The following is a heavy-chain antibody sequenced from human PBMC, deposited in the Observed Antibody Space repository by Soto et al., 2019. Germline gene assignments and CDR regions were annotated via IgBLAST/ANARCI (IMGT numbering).Heavy chain of an antibody. CDR2: ISGSGGST. Sequence: GGSLRLSCAASGFTFSSYAMSWVRQAPGKGLEWVSAISGSGGSTYYADSVKGRFTISRDNSKNTLYLQMNSLRAEDTAVYYCATGRSKMVYHPIVGATIFDYWGQGTLVTVSS. D-gene: IGHD1-26*01. V-gene: IGHV3-23*01. CDR1: GFTFSSYA. J-gene: IGHJ4*02. CDR3: ATGRSKMVYHPIVGATIFDY.